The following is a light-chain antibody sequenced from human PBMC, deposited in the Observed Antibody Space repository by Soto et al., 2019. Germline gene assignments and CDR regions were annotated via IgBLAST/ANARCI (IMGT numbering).Light chain of an antibody. Sequence: QSVLTQPPSVSGAPGQRVSISCTGTISNIGAGYDVHWYQQLPGTAPKLLIFGNNNRPSGVPDRFSGSKSGTSASLAITGLQAEDEADYYCQSYDSSLSGSVFGGGTKLTVL. V-gene: IGLV1-40*01. J-gene: IGLJ2*01. CDR1: ISNIGAGYD. CDR2: GNN. CDR3: QSYDSSLSGSV.